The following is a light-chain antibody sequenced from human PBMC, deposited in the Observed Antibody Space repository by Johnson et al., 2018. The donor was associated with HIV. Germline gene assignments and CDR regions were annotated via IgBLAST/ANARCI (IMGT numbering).Light chain of an antibody. CDR1: SSNIGNNY. J-gene: IGLJ1*01. Sequence: QPVLTQPHSVSAAPGQKVTISCSGSSSNIGNNYVSWYQQLPGTAPKLLIYDNNKRPSGIPDRFSGSKSGTSATLGITGLQTGDEADYYCGTWDSSLSAGVFGTGTKVTVL. CDR2: DNN. V-gene: IGLV1-51*01. CDR3: GTWDSSLSAGV.